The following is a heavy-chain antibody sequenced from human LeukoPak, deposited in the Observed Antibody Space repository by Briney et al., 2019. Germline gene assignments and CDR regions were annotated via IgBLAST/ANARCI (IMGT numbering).Heavy chain of an antibody. CDR3: ARDPAGDLAFDI. J-gene: IGHJ3*02. CDR1: GYSVSSNSAA. CDR2: TAYRSRWYN. Sequence: TSQTPSLNGAIYGYSVSSNSAAWNWIRQSPSGGLEWKGRTAYRSRWYNSFDLSQKSQITINPDTTKNQFSLRLNSVTPEDTAVYYCARDPAGDLAFDIWGQGTMLIVSS. D-gene: IGHD7-27*01. V-gene: IGHV6-1*01.